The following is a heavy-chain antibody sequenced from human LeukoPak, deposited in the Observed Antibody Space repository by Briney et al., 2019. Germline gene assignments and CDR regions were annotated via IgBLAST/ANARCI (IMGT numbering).Heavy chain of an antibody. V-gene: IGHV4-30-4*01. CDR2: IHYSGIT. CDR1: GGSISTNDYF. CDR3: AKDGPGYCSSTSCYPSYFDY. Sequence: SETLSLTCTVSGGSISTNDYFWSWIRQSPEKGLEWIGYIHYSGITKSNPSLESRLTLSVDTSKNQLSLRLTSVTAADTAVYYCAKDGPGYCSSTSCYPSYFDYWGQGTLVTVSS. J-gene: IGHJ4*02. D-gene: IGHD2-2*01.